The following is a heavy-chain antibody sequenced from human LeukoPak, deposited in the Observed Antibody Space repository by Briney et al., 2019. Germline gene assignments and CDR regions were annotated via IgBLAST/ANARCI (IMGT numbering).Heavy chain of an antibody. CDR3: AKDIRATSGMDV. Sequence: GGSLRLSCAASGFTFSSNWMHWVRQAPGKGLEWVSGISWNSGSIGYADSVKGRFTISRDNAKNSLYLQMNSLRAEDTALYYCAKDIRATSGMDVWGQGTTVTVSS. CDR1: GFTFSSNW. V-gene: IGHV3-9*01. J-gene: IGHJ6*02. CDR2: ISWNSGSI. D-gene: IGHD4-17*01.